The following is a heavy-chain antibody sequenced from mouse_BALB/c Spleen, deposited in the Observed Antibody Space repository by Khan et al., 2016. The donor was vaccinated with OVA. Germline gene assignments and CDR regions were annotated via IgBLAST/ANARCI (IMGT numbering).Heavy chain of an antibody. V-gene: IGHV1S81*02. J-gene: IGHJ3*01. CDR1: GYTFTSYY. CDR2: INPSNGDT. Sequence: QVQLQQSGAELVKPGASVKLSCKASGYTFTSYYIYWVKQRPGQGLEWIGGINPSNGDTYFNEKFESKATLTVDKSSSTAFMQVRSLTSEDSAVYYCTRSGWAAFAYWGQGTLVTVSA. D-gene: IGHD1-1*02. CDR3: TRSGWAAFAY.